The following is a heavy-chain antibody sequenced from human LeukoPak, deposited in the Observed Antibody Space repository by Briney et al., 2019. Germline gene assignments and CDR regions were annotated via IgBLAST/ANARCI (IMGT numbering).Heavy chain of an antibody. CDR2: IRSKANNYAT. Sequence: GGSLRLSCAVSGFTFSGSAMHWVRQASGQGLEWLGHIRSKANNYATAYAASVKGRFTISRDDSENTAYLQMNSLKTEDTAVYYCTSDYYDSRWFDPWGQGTLVTVSS. J-gene: IGHJ5*02. CDR3: TSDYYDSRWFDP. CDR1: GFTFSGSA. D-gene: IGHD3-22*01. V-gene: IGHV3-73*01.